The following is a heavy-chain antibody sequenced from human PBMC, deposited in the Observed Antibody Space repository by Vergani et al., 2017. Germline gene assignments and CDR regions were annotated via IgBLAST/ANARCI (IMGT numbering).Heavy chain of an antibody. D-gene: IGHD3-3*01. J-gene: IGHJ6*02. CDR3: AKDREWFADHYYYYYGMDV. V-gene: IGHV1-69*09. CDR1: GGTFSSYT. Sequence: QVQLVQSGAEVKKPGASVKVSCKASGGTFSSYTISWVRQAPGQGLEWMGRIIPILGIANYAQKFQGRVTITADKSTSTAYMELSSLRSEDTAVYYCAKDREWFADHYYYYYGMDVWGQGTTVTVSS. CDR2: IIPILGIA.